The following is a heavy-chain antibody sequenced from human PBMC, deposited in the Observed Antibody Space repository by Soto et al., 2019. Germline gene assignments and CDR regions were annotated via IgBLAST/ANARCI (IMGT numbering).Heavy chain of an antibody. J-gene: IGHJ3*02. D-gene: IGHD3-22*01. CDR3: ARGHLVYSSGYYGDAFDI. V-gene: IGHV1-18*04. CDR1: GYPFSSYG. CDR2: ISGYNGKT. Sequence: GASVKVSCKTSGYPFSSYGISWVRQAPGQGLEWLGWISGYNGKTEYGQKVQDRLILTTDTSTNTVYMEMRNLRSDDTAVYYCARGHLVYSSGYYGDAFDIWGQGTMVTVSS.